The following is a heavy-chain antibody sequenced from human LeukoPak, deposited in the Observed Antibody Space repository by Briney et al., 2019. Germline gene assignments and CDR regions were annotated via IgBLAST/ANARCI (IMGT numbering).Heavy chain of an antibody. CDR3: ARVSVGTTGYPEGSFDP. J-gene: IGHJ5*02. V-gene: IGHV4-34*01. Sequence: SETLSLTCAVYGGSFSGYYWSWIRQPPGEGLEWIGEINHSGSSNYNPSLKSRVTISVDTSKNQFSLKLSSVTAADTAVYYCARVSVGTTGYPEGSFDPWGQGTLVTVSS. D-gene: IGHD5-12*01. CDR2: INHSGSS. CDR1: GGSFSGYY.